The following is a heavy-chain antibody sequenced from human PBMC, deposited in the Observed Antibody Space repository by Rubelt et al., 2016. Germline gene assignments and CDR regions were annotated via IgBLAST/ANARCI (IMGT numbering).Heavy chain of an antibody. J-gene: IGHJ4*02. CDR2: ITHSGST. D-gene: IGHD3-22*01. V-gene: IGHV4-34*01. Sequence: QVQLQQWGAGLLKPSETLSLTCAVYGGSFSGYYWSWIRQPPGKGLEWIGEITHSGSTNYNPSLKSRVTISVDTSKNQFSLKLSSVTAADTAVYYCARGKEGLGVTMMDYWGQGTLVTVSS. CDR3: ARGKEGLGVTMMDY. CDR1: GGSFSGYY.